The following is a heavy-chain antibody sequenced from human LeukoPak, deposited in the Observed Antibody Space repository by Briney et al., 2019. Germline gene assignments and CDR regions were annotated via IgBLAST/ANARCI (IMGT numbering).Heavy chain of an antibody. CDR3: ARGGELRYFDWLLWDI. CDR1: GFTFSSYS. Sequence: GGSLRLSCAASGFTFSSYSMNWVRQAPGKGLEWVSSISSSSSYIYYADSVKGRFTISRDNAKNSLYLQMNSLRAEDTAMYYCARGGELRYFDWLLWDIWGQGTMVSVSS. D-gene: IGHD3-9*01. V-gene: IGHV3-21*01. J-gene: IGHJ3*02. CDR2: ISSSSSYI.